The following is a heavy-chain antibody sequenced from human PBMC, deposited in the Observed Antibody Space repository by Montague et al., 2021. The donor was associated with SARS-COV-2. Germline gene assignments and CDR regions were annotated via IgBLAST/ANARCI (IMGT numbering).Heavy chain of an antibody. V-gene: IGHV4-31*03. J-gene: IGHJ2*01. CDR2: IYYTGST. CDR3: ARNRGWGSRGAGCIDL. Sequence: TLSLTCTVSGGSISGDNYYWTWIRQPPGKGLEWIAYIYYTGSTYYNPSLQSRLRTSLDTSKNQFSLTLTSVTAADTAIYYCARNRGWGSRGAGCIDLWGRGTLVTVSS. D-gene: IGHD7-27*01. CDR1: GGSISGDNYY.